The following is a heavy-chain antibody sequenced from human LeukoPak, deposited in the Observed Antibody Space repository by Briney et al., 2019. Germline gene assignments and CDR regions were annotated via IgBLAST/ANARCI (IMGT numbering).Heavy chain of an antibody. Sequence: ASVKVSCKASGGTFSSYAISWVRQAPGQGLEWMGGIIPIFGTANCAQKFQGRVTITADKSTSTAYMELSSLRSEDTAVYYCARAAGPRYCSSTSCRNDYYYGMDVWGKGTTVTVSS. V-gene: IGHV1-69*06. CDR2: IIPIFGTA. CDR3: ARAAGPRYCSSTSCRNDYYYGMDV. CDR1: GGTFSSYA. J-gene: IGHJ6*04. D-gene: IGHD2-2*01.